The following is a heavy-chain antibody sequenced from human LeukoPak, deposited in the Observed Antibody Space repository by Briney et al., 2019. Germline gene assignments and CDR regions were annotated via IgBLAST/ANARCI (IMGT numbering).Heavy chain of an antibody. Sequence: GGSLRLSCAASGLTFSSYAMSWVRQAPGKGLEWVSAISGSGGSTYYADSVKGRFTISRDNSKNTLYLQMNSLRAEDTAVYYCAKDSLSAPDSSGYYYAYPFYAFDIWGQGTMVTVSS. CDR1: GLTFSSYA. CDR2: ISGSGGST. V-gene: IGHV3-23*01. J-gene: IGHJ3*02. CDR3: AKDSLSAPDSSGYYYAYPFYAFDI. D-gene: IGHD3-22*01.